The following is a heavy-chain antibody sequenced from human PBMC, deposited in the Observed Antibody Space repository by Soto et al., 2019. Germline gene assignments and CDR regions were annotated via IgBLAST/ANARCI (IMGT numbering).Heavy chain of an antibody. CDR3: AREETAWPLAYGLDV. CDR2: IGRRSDI. CDR1: GFSFSTYS. Sequence: GGSLRLSCEASGFSFSTYSMHWVRQAPGKGLEWVSSIGRRSDIYYADSVKGRFTTSRDNAKNSVSLQMNSLRDEDTAVYYCAREETAWPLAYGLDVWGQGTTVTVSS. J-gene: IGHJ6*02. V-gene: IGHV3-21*01. D-gene: IGHD2-21*02.